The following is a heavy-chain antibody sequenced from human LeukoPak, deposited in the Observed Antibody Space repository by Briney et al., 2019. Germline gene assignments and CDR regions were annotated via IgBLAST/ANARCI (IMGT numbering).Heavy chain of an antibody. J-gene: IGHJ6*03. D-gene: IGHD2/OR15-2a*01. CDR3: ARASTYFFMDV. CDR1: GGSISSHY. Sequence: SETLSLICTVSGGSISSHYWSWIRQPPGKGLEWIGYIYYSGSTNYNPSLKSRVTISVDTSKNQFSLKLSSVTAADTAVYYCARASTYFFMDVWGKGTTVTVSS. CDR2: IYYSGST. V-gene: IGHV4-59*11.